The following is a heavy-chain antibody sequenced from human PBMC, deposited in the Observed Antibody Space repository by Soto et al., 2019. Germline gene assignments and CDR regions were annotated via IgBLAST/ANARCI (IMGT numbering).Heavy chain of an antibody. J-gene: IGHJ4*02. V-gene: IGHV3-21*01. CDR2: ISSSSSYI. CDR3: ARVWSGYTIDY. Sequence: EVQLVESGGGLVKPGGSLRLSCAASGFTFSSYSMNWVRQAPGKGLEWVSSISSSSSYIYYADSVKGRFTISRDNAKNSLYLQMNSLRAEDTAVYYCARVWSGYTIDYWGQGTLVTVSS. CDR1: GFTFSSYS. D-gene: IGHD3-3*01.